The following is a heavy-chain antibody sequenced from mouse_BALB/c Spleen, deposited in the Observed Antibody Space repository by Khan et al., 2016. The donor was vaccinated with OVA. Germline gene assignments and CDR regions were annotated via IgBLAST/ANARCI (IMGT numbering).Heavy chain of an antibody. CDR1: GYTFTDYG. CDR2: INPNTGET. CDR3: ARDDSSGSAYRNLVHSALDY. J-gene: IGHJ4*01. D-gene: IGHD1-1*01. Sequence: QIQLVQSGPELKKPGETVKISCKASGYTFTDYGMNWVKQAPGKGLKWMGWINPNTGETTFAEDFKGRFAFSLDTSARTAYLQINNLKNEDTAIYFCARDDSSGSAYRNLVHSALDYWGQGTSVTVSS. V-gene: IGHV9-3*02.